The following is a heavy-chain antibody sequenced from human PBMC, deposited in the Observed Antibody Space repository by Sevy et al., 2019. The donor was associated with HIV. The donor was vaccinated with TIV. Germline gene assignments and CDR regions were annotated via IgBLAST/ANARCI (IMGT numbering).Heavy chain of an antibody. D-gene: IGHD3-10*01. V-gene: IGHV3-30-3*01. J-gene: IGHJ4*02. Sequence: GGSLRLSCAASGFTFSSYAMHWVRQAPGKGLEWAAVISYDGSNKYYADSVKGRFTISRDNSKNTLYLQMNSLRTEDTAGYYCARDRGSGKNVFFDYWGQGTLVTVSS. CDR2: ISYDGSNK. CDR3: ARDRGSGKNVFFDY. CDR1: GFTFSSYA.